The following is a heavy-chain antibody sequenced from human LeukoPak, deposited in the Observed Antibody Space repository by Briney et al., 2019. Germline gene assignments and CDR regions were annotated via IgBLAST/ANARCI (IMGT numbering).Heavy chain of an antibody. CDR2: IYYSGST. CDR3: ARLHDYGDY. CDR1: GGSISSSSYY. V-gene: IGHV4-39*01. J-gene: IGHJ4*02. Sequence: SETLSLTCTVSGGSISSSSYYWGWIRQPPGKGLEWIGSIYYSGSTYYNPSLKSRVTISVDTSKNQFSLKLSSVTAADTAVYYCARLHDYGDYWGQGTLVTVSS.